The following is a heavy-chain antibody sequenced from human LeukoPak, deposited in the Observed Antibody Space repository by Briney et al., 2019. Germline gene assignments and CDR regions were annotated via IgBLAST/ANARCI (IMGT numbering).Heavy chain of an antibody. CDR1: GFTVSSNY. J-gene: IGHJ3*02. V-gene: IGHV3-66*01. CDR3: ARAGGGYIADAFDI. D-gene: IGHD2-8*02. CDR2: IYSGGST. Sequence: PGGSLRLSCAASGFTVSSNYMSWVRQAPGKGLEWVSVIYSGGSTYYAGSVKGRFTISRDNSKNTLYLQMNSLRAEDTAVYYCARAGGGYIADAFDIWGQGTMVTVSS.